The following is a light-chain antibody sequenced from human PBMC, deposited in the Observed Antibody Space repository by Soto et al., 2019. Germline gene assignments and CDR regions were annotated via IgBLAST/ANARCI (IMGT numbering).Light chain of an antibody. J-gene: IGKJ1*01. V-gene: IGKV3-20*01. CDR2: GAS. Sequence: EIVLTQSPGTLCLSPGERATLSCRASQSGFSFYLAWFQQKPGQAPRLLIYGASSRATGIPDRFSGSGSGTDFTLTISRLEPEDFAVYYCHQYGSSPWTLGQGTKVEIK. CDR3: HQYGSSPWT. CDR1: QSGFSFY.